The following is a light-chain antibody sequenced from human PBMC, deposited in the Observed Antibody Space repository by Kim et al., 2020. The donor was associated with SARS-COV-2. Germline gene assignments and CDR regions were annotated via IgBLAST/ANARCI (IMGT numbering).Light chain of an antibody. J-gene: IGKJ2*01. CDR2: KAS. Sequence: SASVGDRVTITCRASENIDACLAWYQQKPGKAPKLLIYKASSLDSGVPSRFSGSGSRTEFTLTVGSLQPEDSATYYCQQYDTYPYTFGQGTKLEIK. CDR1: ENIDAC. CDR3: QQYDTYPYT. V-gene: IGKV1-5*03.